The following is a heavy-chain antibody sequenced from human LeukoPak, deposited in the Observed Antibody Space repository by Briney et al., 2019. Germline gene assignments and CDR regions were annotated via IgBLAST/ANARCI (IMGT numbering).Heavy chain of an antibody. J-gene: IGHJ6*03. CDR1: GFTFSSYA. D-gene: IGHD3-10*01. CDR3: ARGELWFGERVTEYYYYMDV. Sequence: GGSLRLSCAASGFTFSSYAMHWVRQAPGKGLEWVAVISYDGSNKYYADSVKGRFTISRDNSKNTLYLQMNSLRAEDTAVYYCARGELWFGERVTEYYYYMDVWGKGTTVTVSS. V-gene: IGHV3-30*04. CDR2: ISYDGSNK.